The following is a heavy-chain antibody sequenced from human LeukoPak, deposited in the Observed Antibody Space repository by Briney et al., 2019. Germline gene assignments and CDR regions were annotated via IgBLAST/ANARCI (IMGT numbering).Heavy chain of an antibody. J-gene: IGHJ4*02. D-gene: IGHD6-6*01. CDR2: IYYSGNT. Sequence: KTSETLSLTCTVSGGSISSYYWSWIRQPPGKGLEWIGYIYYSGNTYYNPSLKSRVTMSVDTSKNQFSLKLSSVTAADTAVYYCARRPAYYFDYWGQGTLVTVSS. CDR1: GGSISSYY. CDR3: ARRPAYYFDY. V-gene: IGHV4-59*04.